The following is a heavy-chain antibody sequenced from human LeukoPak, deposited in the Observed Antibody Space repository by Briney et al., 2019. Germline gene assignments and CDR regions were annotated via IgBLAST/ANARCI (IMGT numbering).Heavy chain of an antibody. J-gene: IGHJ6*02. CDR1: GYTFTGYY. Sequence: ASVKVSCKASGYTFTGYYMHWVRQAPGQGLEWMGWINPNSGGTNYAQKFQGWVTMTRDTSISTAYMELSRLRSDDTAVYYCARGSRDGYNFYYYYGMDVWGQGTTVTVSS. CDR2: INPNSGGT. CDR3: ARGSRDGYNFYYYYGMDV. V-gene: IGHV1-2*04. D-gene: IGHD5-24*01.